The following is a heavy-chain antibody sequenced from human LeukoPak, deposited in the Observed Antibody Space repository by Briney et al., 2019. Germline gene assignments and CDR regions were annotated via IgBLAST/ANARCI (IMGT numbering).Heavy chain of an antibody. CDR1: GFTFSNYW. Sequence: GGSLRLSCAASGFTFSNYWMSRVRQAPGKGLEWVANIKQDGSEKYYVDSLKGRFTISRDNAKNSLYLQMNSLRAEDTAVYYCAKQRYGGEDYWGQGTLVTVSS. CDR3: AKQRYGGEDY. V-gene: IGHV3-7*01. D-gene: IGHD3-16*01. CDR2: IKQDGSEK. J-gene: IGHJ4*02.